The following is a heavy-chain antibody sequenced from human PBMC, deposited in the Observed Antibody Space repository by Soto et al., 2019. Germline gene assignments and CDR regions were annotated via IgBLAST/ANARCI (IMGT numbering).Heavy chain of an antibody. CDR1: GFTFSSYA. D-gene: IGHD6-6*01. CDR3: AKRSSSSTFAY. CDR2: ISGSDDST. Sequence: EVQLLESGGGLVQPGESLRLSCAASGFTFSSYAMSWVRQAPGKGLEWVSVISGSDDSTYYADSVKGRFTISTDNSKNTLYLQMNSIRAEETAVYYCAKRSSSSTFAYWGQGTLVTVSS. V-gene: IGHV3-23*01. J-gene: IGHJ4*02.